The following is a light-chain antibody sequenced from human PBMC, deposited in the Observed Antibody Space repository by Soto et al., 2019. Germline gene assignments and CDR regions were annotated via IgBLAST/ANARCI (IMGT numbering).Light chain of an antibody. J-gene: IGKJ2*01. CDR1: QTIKNNY. Sequence: EIVSTQSPGTLSLSRGERATLFCKASQTIKNNYVAWYQQRVGQAPRLLIYGASNRATGIPDRFSGSGSGTDFTLTISRLEPEDFAVYSCQQYGTFPYVFGQGTKLEIK. CDR3: QQYGTFPYV. CDR2: GAS. V-gene: IGKV3-20*01.